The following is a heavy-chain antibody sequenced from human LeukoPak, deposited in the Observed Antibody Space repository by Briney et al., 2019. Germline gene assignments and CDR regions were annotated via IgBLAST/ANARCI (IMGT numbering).Heavy chain of an antibody. D-gene: IGHD2-21*02. J-gene: IGHJ4*02. CDR1: GGSISSGGYS. V-gene: IGHV4-30-4*07. CDR2: IYNSGST. CDR3: ARGWGPAYCGGDCHRHFDY. Sequence: PSQTLSLTCAVSGGSISSGGYSWNWIRQPTGKGLEWIGYIYNSGSTSYNPSLKSRVTMSVDTSNNQFSLKLNSVTAADTAVYYCARGWGPAYCGGDCHRHFDYWGQGTLVTVSS.